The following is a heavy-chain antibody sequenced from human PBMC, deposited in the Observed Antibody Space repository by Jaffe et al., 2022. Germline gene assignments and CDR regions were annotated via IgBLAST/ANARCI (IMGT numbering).Heavy chain of an antibody. J-gene: IGHJ4*02. CDR1: GYTFTSYY. V-gene: IGHV1-46*01. CDR3: ARSGYSSGWYAAIKYYFDY. Sequence: QVQLVQSGAEVKKPGASVKVSCKASGYTFTSYYMHWVRQAPGQGLEWMGIINPSGGSTSYAQKFQGRVTMTRDTSTSTVYMELSSLRSEDTAVYYCARSGYSSGWYAAIKYYFDYWGQGTLVTVSS. CDR2: INPSGGST. D-gene: IGHD6-19*01.